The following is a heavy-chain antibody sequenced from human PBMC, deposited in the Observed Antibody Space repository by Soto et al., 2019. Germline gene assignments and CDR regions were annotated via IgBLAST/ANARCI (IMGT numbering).Heavy chain of an antibody. CDR2: IDGRGTRT. Sequence: PGGSLRLSCEASGCTFVSHTMNWVRQAPGKGLEWVSSIDGRGTRTFYADALKGRFTISRDNARNSLYLQMNSLRAEDTAVYYCTREVQPVIRREYDYWGQGALVTVSS. V-gene: IGHV3-21*01. CDR1: GCTFVSHT. J-gene: IGHJ4*02. CDR3: TREVQPVIRREYDY.